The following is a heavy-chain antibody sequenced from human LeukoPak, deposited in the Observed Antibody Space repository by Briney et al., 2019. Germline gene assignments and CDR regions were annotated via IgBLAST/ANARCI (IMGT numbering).Heavy chain of an antibody. V-gene: IGHV1-8*03. CDR1: GYTFTGYY. D-gene: IGHD6-19*01. CDR3: AREGPSGAVDP. Sequence: GASVKVSCKASGYTFTGYYMHWVRQAPGQGLEWMGWINPNSGNTGYAQKFQGRVTITRNTSISTAYMELSSLRSEDTAVYYCAREGPSGAVDPWGQGTLVTVSS. J-gene: IGHJ5*02. CDR2: INPNSGNT.